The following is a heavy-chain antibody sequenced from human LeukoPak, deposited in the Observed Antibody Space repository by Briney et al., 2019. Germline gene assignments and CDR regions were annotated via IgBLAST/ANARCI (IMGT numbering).Heavy chain of an antibody. CDR2: TYYRSKWYN. CDR1: GDXVSNNSAA. V-gene: IGHV6-1*01. D-gene: IGHD6-19*01. J-gene: IGHJ4*02. CDR3: ARAPTPIIAVAGSFDY. Sequence: SQTLSLTCGISGDXVSNNSAAWNWIRQSPSRGLEWLGRTYYRSKWYNDYAVSVKSRITINPDTSKNQFSLQVNSVTPEDTAVYYCARAPTPIIAVAGSFDYWGQGTLVTVSS.